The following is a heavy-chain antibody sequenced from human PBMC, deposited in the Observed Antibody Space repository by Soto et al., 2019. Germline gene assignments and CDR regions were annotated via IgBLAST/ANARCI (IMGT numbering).Heavy chain of an antibody. CDR1: GGTFNSYS. J-gene: IGHJ5*02. Sequence: QVQLVQSGAEVKTPGSSVKVSCKASGGTFNSYSIDWVRQAPGQGFEWMGGIIPMSGRPNYAQRFQGRVNFSADKSTNTVYMEVKNLTHEDTAVYYCTRRGRQSANWFDPWGQGTLVTVSS. CDR2: IIPMSGRP. V-gene: IGHV1-69*06. CDR3: TRRGRQSANWFDP.